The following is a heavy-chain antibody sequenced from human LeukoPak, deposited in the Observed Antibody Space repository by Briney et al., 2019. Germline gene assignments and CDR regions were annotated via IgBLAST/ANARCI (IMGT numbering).Heavy chain of an antibody. CDR1: GGTFSSYA. CDR3: ARGIIVATIYYYYYYMDV. V-gene: IGHV1-69*13. Sequence: SVKVSCKASGGTFSSYAISWVRQAPGQGLEWMGGIIPIFGTANYAQKFQGRVTITADESTSTAYMEPSSLRSEDTAVYYCARGIIVATIYYYYYYMDVWGKGTTVTVSS. CDR2: IIPIFGTA. J-gene: IGHJ6*03. D-gene: IGHD5-12*01.